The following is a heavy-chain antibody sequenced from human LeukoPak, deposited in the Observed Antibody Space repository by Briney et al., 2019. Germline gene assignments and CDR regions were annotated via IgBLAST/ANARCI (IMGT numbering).Heavy chain of an antibody. V-gene: IGHV3-7*01. CDR1: GFTFSSYW. Sequence: QPGGSLRLSCAASGFTFSSYWMSWVRQAPGKGLEWVANIKQDGSETYYADSVKGRFTISRDNAKNSLYLQMNSLRGEDTAVYYCARHLGVVMGCYYGLDVWGQGTTVTVSS. D-gene: IGHD3-3*01. CDR2: IKQDGSET. CDR3: ARHLGVVMGCYYGLDV. J-gene: IGHJ6*02.